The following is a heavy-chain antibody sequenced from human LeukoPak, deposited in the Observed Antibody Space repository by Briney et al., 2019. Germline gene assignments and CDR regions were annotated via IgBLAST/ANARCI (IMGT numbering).Heavy chain of an antibody. D-gene: IGHD3-10*01. J-gene: IGHJ4*02. CDR1: GYTFTGYY. V-gene: IGHV1-2*02. CDR3: ARASAYMVRGVIGGDY. Sequence: ASVKVSCKASGYTFTGYYMHWVRQAPGQGLEWMGWINPNSGGTNYAQKFQGRVTMTRDTSISTADMELSRLRSDDTAVYYCARASAYMVRGVIGGDYWGQGTLVTVSS. CDR2: INPNSGGT.